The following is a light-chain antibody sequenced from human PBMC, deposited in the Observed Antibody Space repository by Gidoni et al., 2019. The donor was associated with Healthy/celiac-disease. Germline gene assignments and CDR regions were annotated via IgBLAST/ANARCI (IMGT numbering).Light chain of an antibody. CDR3: SSYTSSSTLV. CDR1: SSDVGGYHY. V-gene: IGLV2-14*01. CDR2: DVS. Sequence: QSALTQPASVSGSPGQSITISCTGTSSDVGGYHYVSWYQQHPGKAPKLMIYDVSNRPSGVSNRFSGSKSGNTASLIISGLQAEDEADYYCSSYTSSSTLVFGGGTKLTVL. J-gene: IGLJ2*01.